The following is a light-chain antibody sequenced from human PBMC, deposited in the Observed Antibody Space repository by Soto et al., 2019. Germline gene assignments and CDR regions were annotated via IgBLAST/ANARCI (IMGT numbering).Light chain of an antibody. CDR1: SSDVCGYNY. Sequence: QSVLTQPASVPGSPGQSITISCTGTSSDVCGYNYVSWYQHHPDKAPKLIIYDVSNRPSGISIRFSGSKSDNTASLTISGLQPEDEADYHCSSYTTSNTRQIVFGTGTKVTVL. V-gene: IGLV2-14*03. CDR2: DVS. J-gene: IGLJ1*01. CDR3: SSYTTSNTRQIV.